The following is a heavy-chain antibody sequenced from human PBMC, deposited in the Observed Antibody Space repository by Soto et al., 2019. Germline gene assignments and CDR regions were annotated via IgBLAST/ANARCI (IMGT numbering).Heavy chain of an antibody. D-gene: IGHD3-16*01. Sequence: QVQLVESGGGVVQPGTSLRLSCGGSGFTFRSYVIHWVRQAPGKGLEWVALTSYDGSNNFYGDSVKVRFTISRDNARNTVELQMDSLRLEDTALYYCARWGTTGGLDVWGQGTVVSVSS. CDR3: ARWGTTGGLDV. CDR1: GFTFRSYV. V-gene: IGHV3-33*05. CDR2: TSYDGSNN. J-gene: IGHJ4*02.